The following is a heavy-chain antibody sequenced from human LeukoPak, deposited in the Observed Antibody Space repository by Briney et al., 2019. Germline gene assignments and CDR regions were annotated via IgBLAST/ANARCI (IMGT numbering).Heavy chain of an antibody. V-gene: IGHV3-7*03. CDR1: GFTFSSYW. J-gene: IGHJ4*02. Sequence: GGSLRLSCAASGFTFSSYWMSWVRQAPGEGLEWVAKINQDGTEKAYVDSVRGRFTISRDNAKNSLFLQMNSLRAEDTAVYYCARIMLSWREFDCWGQGTLVTVSS. CDR2: INQDGTEK. D-gene: IGHD1-26*01. CDR3: ARIMLSWREFDC.